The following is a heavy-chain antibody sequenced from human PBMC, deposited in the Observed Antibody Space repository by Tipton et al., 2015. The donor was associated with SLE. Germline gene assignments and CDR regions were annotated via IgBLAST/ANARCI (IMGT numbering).Heavy chain of an antibody. D-gene: IGHD3-10*01. Sequence: TLSLTCTVSGASISSYYWSWIRQPPGKGLEWIGYIYYSGNTNYNPSLKSRVTISVDTSKNQFSLKLSSVTAADTAVYYCARERFFARRGFDIWGQGTMVTVSS. CDR2: IYYSGNT. J-gene: IGHJ3*02. CDR3: ARERFFARRGFDI. V-gene: IGHV4-59*01. CDR1: GASISSYY.